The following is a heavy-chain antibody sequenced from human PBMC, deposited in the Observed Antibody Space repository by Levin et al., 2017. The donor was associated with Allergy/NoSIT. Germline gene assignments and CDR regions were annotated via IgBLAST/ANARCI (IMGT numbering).Heavy chain of an antibody. J-gene: IGHJ4*02. CDR2: ISYDGSNK. Sequence: GESLKISCAASGFTFSSYGMHWVRQAPGKGLEWVAVISYDGSNKYYADSVKGRFTISRDNSKNTLYLQMNSLRAEDTAVYYCAKPYGSGNYYLNTYFDYWGQGTLVTVSS. CDR1: GFTFSSYG. V-gene: IGHV3-30*18. CDR3: AKPYGSGNYYLNTYFDY. D-gene: IGHD3-10*01.